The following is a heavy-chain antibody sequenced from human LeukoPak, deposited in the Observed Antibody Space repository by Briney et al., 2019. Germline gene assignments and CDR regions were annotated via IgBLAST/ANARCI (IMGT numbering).Heavy chain of an antibody. CDR2: INPNSGVT. D-gene: IGHD3-22*01. Sequence: GASVKVSCKASGFTFTGYYMNGVRQAPGQGLEWMGWINPNSGVTKYAQRFQGRVTMTRDTSISTAYMELSRLRSDDTAVYYCASESPDSSGYYYIKNWGQGTLVTVSS. V-gene: IGHV1-2*02. CDR3: ASESPDSSGYYYIKN. CDR1: GFTFTGYY. J-gene: IGHJ4*02.